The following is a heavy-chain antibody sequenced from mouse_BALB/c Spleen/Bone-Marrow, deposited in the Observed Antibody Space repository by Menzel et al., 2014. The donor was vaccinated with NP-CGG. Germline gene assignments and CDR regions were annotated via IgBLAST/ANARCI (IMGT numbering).Heavy chain of an antibody. V-gene: IGHV1-54*01. CDR3: ARATYDDYDDAGPYAY. D-gene: IGHD2-4*01. Sequence: QVQLQQPRAELVRPGTSVRVSCKASAYTFTNYLIERIKKRPGQGLEWIGAINPGSDSSTYNEKFRGKATLTADNSSSAAYMQLSSLTSDDSAVYFSARATYDDYDDAGPYAYWSQGTLVTVSA. CDR1: AYTFTNYL. CDR2: INPGSDSS. J-gene: IGHJ3*01.